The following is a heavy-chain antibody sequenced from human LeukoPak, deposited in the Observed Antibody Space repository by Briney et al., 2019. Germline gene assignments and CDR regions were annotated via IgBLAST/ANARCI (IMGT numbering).Heavy chain of an antibody. CDR2: IIPILGIA. D-gene: IGHD3-16*01. J-gene: IGHJ6*02. Sequence: SVKVSCKASGGTFSSYAISWVRQAPGQGLAWMGRIIPILGIANYAQKFQGRVTITADKSTSTAYMELSSLRSEDTAVYYCARGFAKDGMDVWGQGTTVTVSS. CDR3: ARGFAKDGMDV. V-gene: IGHV1-69*04. CDR1: GGTFSSYA.